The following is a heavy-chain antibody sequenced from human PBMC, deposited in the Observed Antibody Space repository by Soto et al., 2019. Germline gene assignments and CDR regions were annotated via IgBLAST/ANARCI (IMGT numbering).Heavy chain of an antibody. V-gene: IGHV1-69*13. Sequence: SVKVSCKASGGTFSSYAISWVRQAPGQGLEWMGGIISIFGTANYAQKFQGRVTITADESTSTAYMELSSLRSEDTAVYYCARREDSSGYYHNWFDPWGQGTLVTVSS. CDR1: GGTFSSYA. J-gene: IGHJ5*02. CDR3: ARREDSSGYYHNWFDP. CDR2: IISIFGTA. D-gene: IGHD3-22*01.